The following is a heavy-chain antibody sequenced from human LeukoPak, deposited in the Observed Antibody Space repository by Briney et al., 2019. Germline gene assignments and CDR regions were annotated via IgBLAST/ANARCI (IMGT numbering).Heavy chain of an antibody. V-gene: IGHV1-18*01. Sequence: ASVKVSCKASGYTFTSYGISWVRQAPGQGPEWIGYISAYNGNTNYAQKVRGRVTLTTDTSTSTAYMELRSLRSDDTAVYYCARDPGAVTLEHWGQGTLVTVSS. D-gene: IGHD2-15*01. CDR2: ISAYNGNT. CDR3: ARDPGAVTLEH. CDR1: GYTFTSYG. J-gene: IGHJ4*02.